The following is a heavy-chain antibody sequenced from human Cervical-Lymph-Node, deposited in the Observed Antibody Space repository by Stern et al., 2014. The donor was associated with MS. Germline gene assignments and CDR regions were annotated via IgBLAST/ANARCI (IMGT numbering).Heavy chain of an antibody. V-gene: IGHV1-69*06. CDR2: IIPIFRTT. CDR1: GGTFYASS. J-gene: IGHJ5*02. D-gene: IGHD2-15*01. Sequence: VQLEQSGAEVKKPWSSVKVSCTASGGTFYASSITWVRQAPGQGLEWMGGIIPIFRTTNYAHKVQGSITITADTSTHTAYMDLNSLTSEDTAMYYCAKSGGGHCGEGSCLDPWGQGTLVTVSS. CDR3: AKSGGGHCGEGSCLDP.